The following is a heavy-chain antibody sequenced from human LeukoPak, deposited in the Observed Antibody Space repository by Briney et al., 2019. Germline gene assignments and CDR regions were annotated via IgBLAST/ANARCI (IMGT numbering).Heavy chain of an antibody. J-gene: IGHJ5*02. V-gene: IGHV4-39*01. CDR2: MHYSGYT. Sequence: TASETLSPTCSVSAASISSSGYSWGWIRQPPGKGLEWIGTMHYSGYTYYSPSLKSRVTIYVDASKNQFSLKLSSMTAADTAVYYCARHGLIASGWSHWFDPWGQGTLVTVSS. CDR1: AASISSSGYS. CDR3: ARHGLIASGWSHWFDP. D-gene: IGHD6-13*01.